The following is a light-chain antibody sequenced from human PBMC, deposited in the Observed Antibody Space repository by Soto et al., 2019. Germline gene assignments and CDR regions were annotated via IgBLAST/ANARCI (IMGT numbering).Light chain of an antibody. V-gene: IGLV1-47*01. CDR1: SSNIGSNY. CDR2: RNN. J-gene: IGLJ7*01. Sequence: QPVLTQPPSASGTPGQRVTISCSGSSSNIGSNYVYWYQQLPGTAPKLLIYRNNQRPSGVPERFSGSKSGTSASLAISGLRSEDEADYYCATWDDSLSGPRVFGGGTQLTVL. CDR3: ATWDDSLSGPRV.